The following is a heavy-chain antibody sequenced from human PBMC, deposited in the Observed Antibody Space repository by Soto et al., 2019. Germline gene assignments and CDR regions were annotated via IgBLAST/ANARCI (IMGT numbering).Heavy chain of an antibody. Sequence: WVSLRLSCAASGFTLSTYGMHWVRQAPGKGLEWVAVIWYDGSKKYYADSVKGRFTISRDNSKNTMSLQMNSLRAEDAAVYYCATVSSTVMINQHDHWGQGTMDTVSS. J-gene: IGHJ4*02. CDR1: GFTLSTYG. V-gene: IGHV3-33*03. CDR3: ATVSSTVMINQHDH. D-gene: IGHD4-4*01. CDR2: IWYDGSKK.